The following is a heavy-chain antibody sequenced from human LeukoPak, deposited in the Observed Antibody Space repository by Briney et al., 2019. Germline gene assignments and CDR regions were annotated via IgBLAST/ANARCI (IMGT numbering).Heavy chain of an antibody. CDR3: AKGLAVAGHFDY. D-gene: IGHD6-19*01. CDR1: GFTFSSYN. Sequence: PGGSLRLSCAASGFTFSSYNMSWVRQAPGKGLEWVSAISGSGGSTYYADSVKGRFTISRDKSKNTLYLQMNSLRAEDTAVYYCAKGLAVAGHFDYWGQGTLVTVSS. CDR2: ISGSGGST. J-gene: IGHJ4*02. V-gene: IGHV3-23*01.